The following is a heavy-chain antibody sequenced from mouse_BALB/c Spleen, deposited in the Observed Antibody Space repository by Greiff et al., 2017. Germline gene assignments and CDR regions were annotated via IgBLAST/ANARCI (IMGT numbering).Heavy chain of an antibody. V-gene: IGHV5-17*02. J-gene: IGHJ4*01. CDR2: ISSGSSTI. CDR3: ARGGLMIKGAMDY. D-gene: IGHD2-4*01. Sequence: EVQLVESGGGLVQPGGSRKLSCAASGFTFSSFGMHWVRQAPEKGLEWVAYISSGSSTIYYADTVKGRFTISRDNPKNTLFLQMTSLRSEDTAMYYCARGGLMIKGAMDYWGQGTSVTVSS. CDR1: GFTFSSFG.